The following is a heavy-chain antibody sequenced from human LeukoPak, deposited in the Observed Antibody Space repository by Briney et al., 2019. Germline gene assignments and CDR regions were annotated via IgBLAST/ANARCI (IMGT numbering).Heavy chain of an antibody. D-gene: IGHD6-19*01. Sequence: ASVKVSCKASGHTFTGYYMHWVRQAPGQGLEWMGWINPNSGGTNYAQKFQGRVTMTRDTSISTAYMELSRLRSDDTAVYYCARALRYSSGWYVGYWGQGTLVTVSS. CDR3: ARALRYSSGWYVGY. CDR2: INPNSGGT. V-gene: IGHV1-2*02. J-gene: IGHJ4*02. CDR1: GHTFTGYY.